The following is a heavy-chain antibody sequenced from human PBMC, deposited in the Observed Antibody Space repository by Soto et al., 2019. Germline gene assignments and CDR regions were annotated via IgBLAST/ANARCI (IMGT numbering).Heavy chain of an antibody. CDR2: INPSGGST. CDR1: GYTFTSYY. CDR3: ARDLELDRSSSGYYYYGMDV. Sequence: ASVKVSCKASGYTFTSYYMHWVRQAPGQGLEWMGIINPSGGSTSYAQKFQGRVTMTRDTSTSTVYVELSSLRSEDTAVYYCARDLELDRSSSGYYYYGMDVWGQGTTVTVSS. V-gene: IGHV1-46*01. J-gene: IGHJ6*02. D-gene: IGHD6-6*01.